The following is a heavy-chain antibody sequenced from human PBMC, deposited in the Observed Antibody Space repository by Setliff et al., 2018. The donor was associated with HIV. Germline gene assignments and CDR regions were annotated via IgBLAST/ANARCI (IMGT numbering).Heavy chain of an antibody. CDR3: ASEKVAWTVSDSFFEF. J-gene: IGHJ4*02. CDR2: VHYSGNT. V-gene: IGHV4-59*01. Sequence: PSETLSLTCSVSGVSMTNNYWTWIRQSPGKGLEWIGYVHYSGNTRYNPSLKSRVTISVDTSKNKFSLKLSSVTAADTAVYYCASEKVAWTVSDSFFEFWGQG. CDR1: GVSMTNNY. D-gene: IGHD2-15*01.